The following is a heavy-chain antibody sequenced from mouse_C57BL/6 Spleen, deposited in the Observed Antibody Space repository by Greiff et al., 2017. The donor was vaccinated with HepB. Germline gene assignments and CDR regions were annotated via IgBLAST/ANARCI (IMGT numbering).Heavy chain of an antibody. J-gene: IGHJ2*01. Sequence: EVQRVESGGDLVKPGGSLKLSCAASGFTFSSYGMSWVRQTPDKRLEWVATISSGGSYTYYPDSVKGRFTISRDNAKNTLYLQMSSLKSEDTAMYYCARHERDYFDYWGQGTTLTVSS. V-gene: IGHV5-6*01. CDR1: GFTFSSYG. CDR3: ARHERDYFDY. CDR2: ISSGGSYT.